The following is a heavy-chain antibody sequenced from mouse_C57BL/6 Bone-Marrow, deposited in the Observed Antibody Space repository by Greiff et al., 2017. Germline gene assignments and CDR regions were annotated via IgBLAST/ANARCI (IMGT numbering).Heavy chain of an antibody. CDR2: IYPGGGYT. Sequence: VQLQQSGAELVRPGTSVKMSCKASGYTFTNYWIGWAKQRPGHGLEWIGDIYPGGGYTNYNEKFKGKATLTVDTSSSTAYMQLSSLTSEDSAVYFCARSYGSSYVTYFDYWGQGTTLTVSS. J-gene: IGHJ2*01. CDR1: GYTFTNYW. V-gene: IGHV1-63*01. CDR3: ARSYGSSYVTYFDY. D-gene: IGHD1-1*01.